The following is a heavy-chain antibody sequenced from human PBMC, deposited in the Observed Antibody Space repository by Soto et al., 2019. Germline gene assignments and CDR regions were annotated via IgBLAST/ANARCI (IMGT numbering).Heavy chain of an antibody. Sequence: SETPSLTCTVCGGSICSYYWSWLRQHPGKGLEWIGYIYYSGSTNYNPSLKSRVTISVDTSKNQFSLKLSSVTAADTAVYYCARDLDYMDVWGKGTTVTVSS. CDR3: ARDLDYMDV. V-gene: IGHV4-59*01. CDR1: GGSICSYY. J-gene: IGHJ6*03. CDR2: IYYSGST.